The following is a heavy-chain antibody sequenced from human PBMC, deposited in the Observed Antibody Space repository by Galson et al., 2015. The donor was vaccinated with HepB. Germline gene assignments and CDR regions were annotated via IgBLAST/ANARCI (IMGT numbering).Heavy chain of an antibody. Sequence: SLRLSCAASGFSFSSYAMTWVRQAPGKGLEWVSVISGTDSSTYYADSVKGRFTISRDNSMNTLYLQMNRLRAGDTALYYCARDTRTGDGHLYYWGQGTLVTVSS. CDR2: ISGTDSST. CDR3: ARDTRTGDGHLYY. D-gene: IGHD7-27*01. J-gene: IGHJ4*02. CDR1: GFSFSSYA. V-gene: IGHV3-23*01.